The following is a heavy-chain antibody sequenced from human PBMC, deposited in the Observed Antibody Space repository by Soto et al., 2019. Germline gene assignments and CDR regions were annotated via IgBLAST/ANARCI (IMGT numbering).Heavy chain of an antibody. CDR3: AKGGHIDF. CDR1: GFSFSTYW. J-gene: IGHJ4*02. CDR2: IKADGSET. V-gene: IGHV3-7*03. D-gene: IGHD3-16*01. Sequence: EVQLVESGGGLVKPGGSLRLSCAASGFSFSTYWMSWVRQVPGAGLEWVANIKADGSETYYVDSVRGRFTISRDNGKTSLFLQLNSLRAEDTAVYYCAKGGHIDFCGQGTLVTVSS.